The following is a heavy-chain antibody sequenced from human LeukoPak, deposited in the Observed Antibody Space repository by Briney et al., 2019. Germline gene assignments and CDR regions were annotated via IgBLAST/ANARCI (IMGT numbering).Heavy chain of an antibody. CDR1: GGSISSGGYS. V-gene: IGHV4-31*03. CDR3: ARNYYDSRDNWFDP. Sequence: PSQTLSLTCTVSGGSISSGGYSWSWIRQHPGKGLEWIGYIYYSGSTYYNPSLKSRVTISVDTSKNQFSLKLSSVTAADTAVYYCARNYYDSRDNWFDPWGQGTLVTVSS. CDR2: IYYSGST. J-gene: IGHJ5*02. D-gene: IGHD3-22*01.